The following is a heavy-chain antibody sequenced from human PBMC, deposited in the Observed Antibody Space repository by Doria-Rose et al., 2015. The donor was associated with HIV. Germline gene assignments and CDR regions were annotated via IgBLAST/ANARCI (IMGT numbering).Heavy chain of an antibody. J-gene: IGHJ4*02. CDR1: GGSISHYY. Sequence: QVQLQESGPGLVKPSETLSLTCSVSGGSISHYYWSWIRQPPGKGLEYIGDIFSTGSTNYSPSLKSRVSISIDTSKNKFSLRLSSMTAADTAVYYCARVLSGTYDYWGQGTLVTVSS. D-gene: IGHD1-26*01. V-gene: IGHV4-59*01. CDR3: ARVLSGTYDY. CDR2: IFSTGST.